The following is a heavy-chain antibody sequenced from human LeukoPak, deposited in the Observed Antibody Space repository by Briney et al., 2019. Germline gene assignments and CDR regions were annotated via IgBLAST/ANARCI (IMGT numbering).Heavy chain of an antibody. CDR3: AKDYEPGPAMIDY. Sequence: PGGSLRLSCAASGFTFSSYAMSWVRQAPGKGLEWVSAISGSGGSTYYADSVKGRFTISRDNAKNSLYLQMNSLRAEDTALYYCAKDYEPGPAMIDYWGQGTLVTVSS. J-gene: IGHJ4*02. D-gene: IGHD5-18*01. V-gene: IGHV3-23*01. CDR1: GFTFSSYA. CDR2: ISGSGGST.